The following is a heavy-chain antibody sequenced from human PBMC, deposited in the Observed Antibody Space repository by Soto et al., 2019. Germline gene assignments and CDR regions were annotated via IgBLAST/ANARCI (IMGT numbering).Heavy chain of an antibody. CDR2: IWYDGSNK. Sequence: QVQLVESGGGVVQPGRSLRLSCAASGFTFRSCDMYWFRQAPGKGLEWVAVIWYDGSNKYYADSVKGRFTISRDNSNNTLYLQMNSLRAEDTALYYCARDSYGMDVWGQGTTVTVS. J-gene: IGHJ6*02. CDR1: GFTFRSCD. CDR3: ARDSYGMDV. V-gene: IGHV3-33*01.